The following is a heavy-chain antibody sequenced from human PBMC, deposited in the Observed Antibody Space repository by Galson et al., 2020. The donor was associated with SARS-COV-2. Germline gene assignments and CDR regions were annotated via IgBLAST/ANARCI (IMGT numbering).Heavy chain of an antibody. Sequence: GGSLRLSCAASGFTFSSYAMHWVRQAPGKGLEWVAVISYDGSNKYYADSVTGRFTISRDNSKNTLYLQMNSLRAEDTAVYYCARDSTYYDLWSGYIGLETAMVAYEGKYMDVGGKGTTVTVS. CDR3: ARDSTYYDLWSGYIGLETAMVAYEGKYMDV. D-gene: IGHD3-3*01. V-gene: IGHV3-30*04. CDR1: GFTFSSYA. CDR2: ISYDGSNK. J-gene: IGHJ6*03.